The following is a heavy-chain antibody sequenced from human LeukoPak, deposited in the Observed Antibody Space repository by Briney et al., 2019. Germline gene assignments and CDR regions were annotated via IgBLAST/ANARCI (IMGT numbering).Heavy chain of an antibody. D-gene: IGHD1-26*01. CDR1: GFTFSSYD. Sequence: GGSLRLSCAASGFTFSSYDMSWVRQAPGKGLEWVSAISGSGGSTYYADSVKGRFTISRDNSKNTLYLQMNSLRAEDTAVYYCAKAPEEWELPSFYYWGQGTLVTVSS. J-gene: IGHJ4*02. CDR3: AKAPEEWELPSFYY. CDR2: ISGSGGST. V-gene: IGHV3-23*01.